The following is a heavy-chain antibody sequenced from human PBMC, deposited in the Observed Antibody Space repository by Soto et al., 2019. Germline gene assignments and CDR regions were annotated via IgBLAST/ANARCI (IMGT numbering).Heavy chain of an antibody. CDR1: GYTFTGYY. V-gene: IGHV1-2*02. CDR2: INPNSGGT. D-gene: IGHD3-10*01. J-gene: IGHJ4*02. Sequence: QVQLVQSGAEVKKSGASVKVSCKASGYTFTGYYMHWVRQAPGQGLEWMGWINPNSGGTNYAQKFQGRVTMTRDTSISTAYMELSRLRSDDTAVYYCARDLTDYYGSGSDLDYWGQGTLVTVSS. CDR3: ARDLTDYYGSGSDLDY.